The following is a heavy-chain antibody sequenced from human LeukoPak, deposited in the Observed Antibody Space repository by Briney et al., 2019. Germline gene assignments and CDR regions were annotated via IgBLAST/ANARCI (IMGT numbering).Heavy chain of an antibody. J-gene: IGHJ4*02. CDR3: AREWQITMIVPDYFDY. V-gene: IGHV3-21*01. Sequence: PGGSLRLSCAASGFTFSSYSMNWVRQAPGKGLEWVSSISNSSSSIYYADPVKGRFTISRDNATISLYLQMNSLKAEDTAVYYCAREWQITMIVPDYFDYWGQGTLVTVSS. CDR1: GFTFSSYS. CDR2: ISNSSSSI. D-gene: IGHD3-22*01.